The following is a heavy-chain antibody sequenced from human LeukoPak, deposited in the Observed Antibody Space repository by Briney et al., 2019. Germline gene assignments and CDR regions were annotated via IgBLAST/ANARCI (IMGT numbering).Heavy chain of an antibody. Sequence: SETLSLTCTVSGGSIGSSTYYWGWIRQPPGKGLEWIGSIYYSGSTYYNPSLKSRVTISVDTSKNQFSLKLSSVTAADTAVYYCTRRITLIVVRGADAFDIWGQGTMVTVSS. CDR2: IYYSGST. CDR3: TRRITLIVVRGADAFDI. D-gene: IGHD3-22*01. V-gene: IGHV4-39*01. J-gene: IGHJ3*02. CDR1: GGSIGSSTYY.